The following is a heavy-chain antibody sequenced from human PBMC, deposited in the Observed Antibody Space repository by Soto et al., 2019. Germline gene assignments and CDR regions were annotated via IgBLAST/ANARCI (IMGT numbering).Heavy chain of an antibody. CDR3: AKGKYSSSHFDY. D-gene: IGHD6-13*01. CDR1: GFTFSSYA. Sequence: GGSLRLSCAASGFTFSSYAMTWVRQAPGKGLEWVSAISAGGGSTYYADSVKGHFIISRDNSKNTLYLQMNSLRAEDTAVYYCAKGKYSSSHFDYWGQGTLVTVS. CDR2: ISAGGGST. V-gene: IGHV3-23*01. J-gene: IGHJ4*02.